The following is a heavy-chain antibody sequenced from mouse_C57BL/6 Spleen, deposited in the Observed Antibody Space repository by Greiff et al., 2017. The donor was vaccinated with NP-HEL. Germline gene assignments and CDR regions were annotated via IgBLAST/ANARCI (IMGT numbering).Heavy chain of an antibody. J-gene: IGHJ2*01. CDR2: INPNNGGT. V-gene: IGHV1-22*01. CDR3: ARDWDYGSSPFDY. CDR1: GYTFTDYN. D-gene: IGHD1-1*01. Sequence: VQLKESGPELVKPGASVKMSCKASGYTFTDYNMHWVKQSHGKSLAWIGYINPNNGGTSYNQKFKGKATLTVNKSSSTAYMELRSLTSEDSAVYYCARDWDYGSSPFDYWGQGTTLTVSS.